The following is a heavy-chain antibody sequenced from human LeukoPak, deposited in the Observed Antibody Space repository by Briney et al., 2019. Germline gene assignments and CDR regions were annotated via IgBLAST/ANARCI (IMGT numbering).Heavy chain of an antibody. Sequence: GGSLRLSCAASGFTFSSYAMSWVRQAPEKGLEWVSAISGSGGSTYYADSVKGRFTISRDNSKNTLYLQMNSLRAEDTAVYYCAKDCSSTSCYGEGDYWGQGTLVTVSS. V-gene: IGHV3-23*01. D-gene: IGHD2-2*01. CDR2: ISGSGGST. CDR3: AKDCSSTSCYGEGDY. J-gene: IGHJ4*02. CDR1: GFTFSSYA.